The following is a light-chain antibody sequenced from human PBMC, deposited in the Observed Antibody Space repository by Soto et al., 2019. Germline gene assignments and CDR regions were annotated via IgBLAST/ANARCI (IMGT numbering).Light chain of an antibody. CDR1: QTISSW. CDR2: KAS. CDR3: QQYNSFPLT. V-gene: IGKV1-5*03. J-gene: IGKJ3*01. Sequence: DIQMTQSPSTLSGSVGDRVTITCRASQTISSWLAWYQQKPGKAPKLLIYKASTLKSGVPSRFSGSGSGTEFTLTTSSLQPDDSATYYCQQYNSFPLTFGPGTKVDIK.